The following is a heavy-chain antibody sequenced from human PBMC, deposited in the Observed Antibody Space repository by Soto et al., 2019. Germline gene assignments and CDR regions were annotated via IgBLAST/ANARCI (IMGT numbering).Heavy chain of an antibody. V-gene: IGHV1-18*01. CDR1: GYSFSNYA. J-gene: IGHJ6*02. CDR3: ARDSPCNDFWSSIMEVYHYGLDV. D-gene: IGHD3-3*01. CDR2: INVYKGDT. Sequence: QVPLVQSGGEVKKPGASVKVSCKASGYSFSNYAISWVRQAPGQGLEWMGWINVYKGDTKYSQKFQDRVTVTTDTSTSTAYMEFRSLRSDDTGVYYCARDSPCNDFWSSIMEVYHYGLDVWGQGTTVSVSS.